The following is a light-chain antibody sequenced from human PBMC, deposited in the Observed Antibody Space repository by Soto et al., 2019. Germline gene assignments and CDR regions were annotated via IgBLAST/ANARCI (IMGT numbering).Light chain of an antibody. CDR1: ISDIVGYDC. J-gene: IGLJ1*01. Sequence: QSVLTQPASVSGSPGQSITISFTVIISDIVGYDCVSFYQQRPFKAPKLMIFGFTNLRSVFSYRFSVSDSGNTASLTISFLXTEDEADYYCSPYTSSSTPYVFATGTKVTVL. CDR3: SPYTSSSTPYV. V-gene: IGLV2-14*01. CDR2: GFT.